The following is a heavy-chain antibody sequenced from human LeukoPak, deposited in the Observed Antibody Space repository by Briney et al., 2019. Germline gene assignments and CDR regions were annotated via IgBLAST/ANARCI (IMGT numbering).Heavy chain of an antibody. J-gene: IGHJ2*01. CDR1: GFTFSGSA. Sequence: PGGSLRLSCAASGFTFSGSAMHWVRQASGKGLEWVGRIRSKANSYATAYAASVKGRFTISRDDSKNTAYLQMNSPKTEDTAVYYCTRSRDVSIWYFDLWGRGTLVTVSS. CDR3: TRSRDVSIWYFDL. D-gene: IGHD2-21*01. V-gene: IGHV3-73*01. CDR2: IRSKANSYAT.